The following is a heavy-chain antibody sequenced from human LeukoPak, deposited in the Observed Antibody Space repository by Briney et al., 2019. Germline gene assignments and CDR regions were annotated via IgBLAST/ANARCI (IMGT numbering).Heavy chain of an antibody. D-gene: IGHD1-7*01. Sequence: GGSLRLSCAASGFTFSSYSMNWVRQAPGKGLEWVSSISSSSSYIYYADSVKGRFTIPRDNAKNSLYLQMNSLRAEDTAVYYCARSGTGTTYYYYMDVWGKGTTVTVSS. V-gene: IGHV3-21*01. J-gene: IGHJ6*03. CDR3: ARSGTGTTYYYYMDV. CDR1: GFTFSSYS. CDR2: ISSSSSYI.